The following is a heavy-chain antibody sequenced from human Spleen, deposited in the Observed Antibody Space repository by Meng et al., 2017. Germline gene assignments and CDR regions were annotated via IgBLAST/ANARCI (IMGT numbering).Heavy chain of an antibody. V-gene: IGHV3-23*01. CDR2: ISGSGGST. J-gene: IGHJ4*02. CDR1: GFTFSSYA. CDR3: AKDRYCSGGSCYSDY. D-gene: IGHD2-15*01. Sequence: GESLKISCAASGFTFSSYAMSWVRQAPGKGLEWVSAISGSGGSTYYADSVKGRFTVSRDNSKNTLYLQMNSLRAEDTAVYYCAKDRYCSGGSCYSDYWGQGTLVTVSS.